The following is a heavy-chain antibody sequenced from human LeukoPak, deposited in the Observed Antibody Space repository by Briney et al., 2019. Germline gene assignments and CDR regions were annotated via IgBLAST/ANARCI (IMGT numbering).Heavy chain of an antibody. D-gene: IGHD3-16*01. Sequence: GGSLRLSCAASGFTFSNYWMHWVRQAPGKGLEWVSRINERATIISYADSVKGRFTISRENARNTLYLQMNSLTAEYTAAYYCVRDLILVWTPGDDFDHWGQGTLVTVSS. V-gene: IGHV3-74*01. CDR3: VRDLILVWTPGDDFDH. CDR1: GFTFSNYW. J-gene: IGHJ4*02. CDR2: INERATII.